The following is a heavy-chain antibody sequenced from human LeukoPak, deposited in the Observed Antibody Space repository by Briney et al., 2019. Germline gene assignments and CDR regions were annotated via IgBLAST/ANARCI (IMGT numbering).Heavy chain of an antibody. D-gene: IGHD2-21*02. Sequence: GGSLRLSCAASVFTFDAFCMNWVRQAPGKGLEWVSYIGTTSGAIYYADSVKGRFTISRDSAKNSLYLQMNSLRAEDTAVCYCARFRTWGDKAFDYWGQGTLVTVSS. J-gene: IGHJ4*02. CDR3: ARFRTWGDKAFDY. V-gene: IGHV3-48*01. CDR1: VFTFDAFC. CDR2: IGTTSGAI.